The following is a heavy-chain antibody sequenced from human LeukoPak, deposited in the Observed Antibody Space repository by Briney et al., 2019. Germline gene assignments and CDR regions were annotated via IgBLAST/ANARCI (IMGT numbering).Heavy chain of an antibody. Sequence: PSGTLSLSCAASGVTFSSFAMTWVRQGPARGLEWVSSISGNGETFYADSVKSRFTLSSDSSRNTLYLQLNTLRVEDTAIYYCARASGVSNAEAVRWGQGTLVTVSS. J-gene: IGHJ4*02. CDR3: ARASGVSNAEAVR. V-gene: IGHV3-23*01. CDR2: ISGNGET. CDR1: GVTFSSFA. D-gene: IGHD1-26*01.